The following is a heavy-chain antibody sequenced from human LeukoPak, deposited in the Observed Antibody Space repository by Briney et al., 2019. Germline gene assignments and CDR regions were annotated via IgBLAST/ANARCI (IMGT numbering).Heavy chain of an antibody. CDR3: ARDPLTIFGVVIDRAFYMDV. J-gene: IGHJ6*03. D-gene: IGHD3-3*01. CDR1: GYTFTSYG. CDR2: ISAYNGNT. Sequence: ASVKVSCKASGYTFTSYGVSWGRQAPGQRLEGMGWISAYNGNTNYAQKLQGRVTMTTDTSTSTAYMELRRLRSDDTAVYYCARDPLTIFGVVIDRAFYMDVWGKGTTVTVSS. V-gene: IGHV1-18*01.